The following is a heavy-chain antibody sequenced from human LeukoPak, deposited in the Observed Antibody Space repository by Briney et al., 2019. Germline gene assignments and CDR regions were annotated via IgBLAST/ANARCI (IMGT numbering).Heavy chain of an antibody. D-gene: IGHD1-26*01. V-gene: IGHV3-21*01. Sequence: PGGSLRLSCAASGFTFSSYSMNWVHQAPGKGLEWVSSISSSSSYIYYADSVKGRFTISRDNAKNSLYLQMNSLRAEDTAVYYCARDTVGAPYYFDYWGQGTLVTVSS. J-gene: IGHJ4*02. CDR2: ISSSSSYI. CDR3: ARDTVGAPYYFDY. CDR1: GFTFSSYS.